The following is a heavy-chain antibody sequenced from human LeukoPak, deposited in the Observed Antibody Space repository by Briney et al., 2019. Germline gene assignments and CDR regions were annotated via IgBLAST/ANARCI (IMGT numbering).Heavy chain of an antibody. D-gene: IGHD3-10*01. CDR2: ISSSSSYI. Sequence: GGSLRLSCAASGFTFSSHSMNWVRQAPGKGLEWVSSISSSSSYIYYADSVKGRFTISRDNAKNSLYLQMNSLRAEDTAVYYCAKDLSAGSGSYYAPYDYWGQGTLVTVSS. V-gene: IGHV3-21*06. J-gene: IGHJ4*02. CDR3: AKDLSAGSGSYYAPYDY. CDR1: GFTFSSHS.